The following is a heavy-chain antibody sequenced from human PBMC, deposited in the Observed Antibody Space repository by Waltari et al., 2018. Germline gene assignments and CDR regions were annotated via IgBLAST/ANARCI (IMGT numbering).Heavy chain of an antibody. D-gene: IGHD2-15*01. CDR1: GFTFSRFG. CDR2: IWHDGSNE. Sequence: QVQLVESGGGVVQPGRSLSLSCAASGFTFSRFGMHWVRQAPGKGLEWLAVIWHDGSNEYYVDSVKGRFTISRDNSKNTLYLQMNSLRAEDSAVYYCASQSTTLFDYWGQGTLVTVSS. J-gene: IGHJ4*02. V-gene: IGHV3-33*01. CDR3: ASQSTTLFDY.